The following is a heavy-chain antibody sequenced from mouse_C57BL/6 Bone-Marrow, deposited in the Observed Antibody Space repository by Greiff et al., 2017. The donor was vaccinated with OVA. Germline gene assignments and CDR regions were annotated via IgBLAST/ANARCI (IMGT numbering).Heavy chain of an antibody. D-gene: IGHD1-1*01. Sequence: QVQLQQPGAELVKPGASVKLSCKASGYTFTSYWMHWVKQRPGRGLEWIGRIDPNSGGTKYNEKFKSKATLTVDKPSSTAYMQLSSLTSEDSAVYYWARNPHITTVVATRAWFAYWGQGTLVTVSA. J-gene: IGHJ3*01. CDR1: GYTFTSYW. CDR2: IDPNSGGT. V-gene: IGHV1-72*01. CDR3: ARNPHITTVVATRAWFAY.